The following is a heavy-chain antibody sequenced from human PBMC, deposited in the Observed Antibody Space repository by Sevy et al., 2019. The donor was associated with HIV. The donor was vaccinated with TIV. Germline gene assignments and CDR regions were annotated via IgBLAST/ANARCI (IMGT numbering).Heavy chain of an antibody. CDR1: GGSFSGYY. J-gene: IGHJ5*02. D-gene: IGHD4-17*01. CDR2: INHSGST. Sequence: AENLSLTCAVYGGSFSGYYWSWIRQPPGKGLEWIGEINHSGSTNYNPSLKSRVTISVDTSKNQFSLKLSSVTAADTAVYYRARDYGHRQSWFDPWGQGTLVNVSS. V-gene: IGHV4-34*01. CDR3: ARDYGHRQSWFDP.